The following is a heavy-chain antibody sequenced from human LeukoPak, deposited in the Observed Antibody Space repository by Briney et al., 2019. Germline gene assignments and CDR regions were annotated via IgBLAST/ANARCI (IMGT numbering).Heavy chain of an antibody. CDR2: MSYDGSNK. Sequence: GGSLRLSCAASGFTFSSYAIHWVRQARGKGLEWVAVMSYDGSNKYYADSVKGRFTISRDNSKNTLYLQMNSLRAEDTAVYYCAREYYDFWSGYYSALGYWGQGTLVTVSS. CDR3: AREYYDFWSGYYSALGY. D-gene: IGHD3-3*01. V-gene: IGHV3-30*04. CDR1: GFTFSSYA. J-gene: IGHJ4*02.